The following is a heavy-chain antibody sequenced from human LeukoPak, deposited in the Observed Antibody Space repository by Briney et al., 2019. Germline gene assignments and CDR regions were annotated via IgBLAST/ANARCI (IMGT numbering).Heavy chain of an antibody. J-gene: IGHJ4*02. CDR1: GYTFTKYG. CDR3: VRARGDRSGYYRY. D-gene: IGHD3-22*01. V-gene: IGHV1-18*01. CDR2: ISVYDGNT. Sequence: GASVKVSFKTSGYTFTKYGISWVRQAPGQGPEWMGWISVYDGNTNYAQKLQDRLTLTTDTSTDTAHMELRSLRSDDTAVYYCVRARGDRSGYYRYWGQGTLVTVSS.